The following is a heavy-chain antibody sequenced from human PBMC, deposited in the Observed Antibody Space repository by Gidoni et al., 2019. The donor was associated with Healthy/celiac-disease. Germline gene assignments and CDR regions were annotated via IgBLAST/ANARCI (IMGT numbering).Heavy chain of an antibody. CDR3: AKARENDYFDY. CDR1: GVTFSSYG. V-gene: IGHV3-30*18. J-gene: IGHJ4*02. CDR2: ISYDGSNK. D-gene: IGHD1-1*01. Sequence: QVQLVESGGGVVQPGRSLRLSCAASGVTFSSYGMHWVRQAPGKGLEWVAVISYDGSNKYYADSVKGRFTISRDNSKNTLYLQMNSLRAEDTAVYYCAKARENDYFDYWGQGTLVTVSS.